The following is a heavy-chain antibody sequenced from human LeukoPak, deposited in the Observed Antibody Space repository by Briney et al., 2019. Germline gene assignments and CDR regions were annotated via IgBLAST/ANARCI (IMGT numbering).Heavy chain of an antibody. Sequence: PGGSPRLSCAASGFTFSSYGMHWVRQAPGKGLEWVAVISYDGSNKYYADSVKGRFTISRDNSKNTLYLQMNSLRAEDTAVYYCAKSSVPVRFLEWLLEYWGQGTLVTVSS. J-gene: IGHJ4*02. CDR3: AKSSVPVRFLEWLLEY. CDR2: ISYDGSNK. V-gene: IGHV3-30*18. CDR1: GFTFSSYG. D-gene: IGHD3-3*01.